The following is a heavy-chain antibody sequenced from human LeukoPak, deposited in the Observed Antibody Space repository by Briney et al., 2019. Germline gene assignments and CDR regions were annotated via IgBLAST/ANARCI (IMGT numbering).Heavy chain of an antibody. CDR1: GYTFTSYA. V-gene: IGHV7-4-1*02. CDR3: ARAHYDSSGRASDAFDI. J-gene: IGHJ3*02. D-gene: IGHD3-22*01. CDR2: INTNTGNP. Sequence: ASVKVSCKASGYTFTSYAMNWVRQAPGQGLEWMGWINTNTGNPTYAQGFTGRFVFSLDTSVSTAYLQISSLKAEDTAVYYCARAHYDSSGRASDAFDIWGQGTMVTVSS.